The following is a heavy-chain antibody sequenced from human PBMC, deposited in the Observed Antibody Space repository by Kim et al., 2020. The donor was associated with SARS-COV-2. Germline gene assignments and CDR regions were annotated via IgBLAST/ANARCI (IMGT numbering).Heavy chain of an antibody. Sequence: GGSLRLSCAASGFTFSSYSMNWVRQAPGKGLEWVSSISSSSSYIYYADSVKGRFTISRDNAKNSLYLQMNSLRAEDTAVYYCARARGRRGVFGGRLGVCWCDPWGQGTLVTVSS. CDR3: ARARGRRGVFGGRLGVCWCDP. CDR1: GFTFSSYS. V-gene: IGHV3-21*01. J-gene: IGHJ5*02. D-gene: IGHD3-16*02. CDR2: ISSSSSYI.